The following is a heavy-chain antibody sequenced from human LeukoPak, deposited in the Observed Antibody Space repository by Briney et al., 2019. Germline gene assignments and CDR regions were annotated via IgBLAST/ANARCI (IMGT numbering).Heavy chain of an antibody. J-gene: IGHJ6*03. CDR3: ARGRGYGYFVYYYYYMDV. D-gene: IGHD5-18*01. V-gene: IGHV4-34*01. CDR2: INQSGST. CDR1: GGSFSGYY. Sequence: SETLSLTCAVYGGSFSGYYWSWIRQPPGKGLEWIGEINQSGSTNYNPSLKSRVTISVDTSKNQFSLKLSSVTAADTAVYYCARGRGYGYFVYYYYYMDVWGKGTTVTVSS.